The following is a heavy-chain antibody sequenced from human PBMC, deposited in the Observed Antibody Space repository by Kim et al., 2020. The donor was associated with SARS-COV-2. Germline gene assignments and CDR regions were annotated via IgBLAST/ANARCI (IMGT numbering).Heavy chain of an antibody. J-gene: IGHJ4*02. V-gene: IGHV3-33*01. Sequence: GGSLRLSCVVSGLSFKDYGMNWVRQAPGKGLEWVAVIWYDGGKKHYGDSVKGRFSISKDNSQNMLYLQMSGLRHEDSAVYYCATAVGFLEGRSFDYWGQGAPVTVSS. CDR3: ATAVGFLEGRSFDY. CDR1: GLSFKDYG. CDR2: IWYDGGKK. D-gene: IGHD3-3*01.